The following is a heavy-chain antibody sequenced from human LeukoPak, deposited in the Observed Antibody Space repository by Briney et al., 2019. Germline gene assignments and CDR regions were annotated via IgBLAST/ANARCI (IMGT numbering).Heavy chain of an antibody. Sequence: GASVKVSCKASGHTFTGYYMHWVRQAPGHGLEWMGWINPNSGGANYAQNFQGRVTMTRDTSISTAYMELSRLSSDDTAVYYCARERCSGGSCLPLFDYWGQGTLVTVSS. V-gene: IGHV1-2*02. CDR3: ARERCSGGSCLPLFDY. CDR1: GHTFTGYY. CDR2: INPNSGGA. D-gene: IGHD2-15*01. J-gene: IGHJ4*02.